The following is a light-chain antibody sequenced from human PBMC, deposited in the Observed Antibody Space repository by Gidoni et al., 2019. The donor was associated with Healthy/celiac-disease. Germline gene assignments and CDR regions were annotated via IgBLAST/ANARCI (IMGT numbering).Light chain of an antibody. CDR2: AAS. CDR1: QSSSSY. CDR3: QQSYSIPLT. Sequence: DIQMTQSPSSLSASVGDRVTITCRASQSSSSYLNWYQQKPGKAPKFLIYAASSLQSGVPSRFSGSGSGTDFTLTISSLQPEDFATYYCQQSYSIPLTFGGGTKVEIK. V-gene: IGKV1-39*01. J-gene: IGKJ4*01.